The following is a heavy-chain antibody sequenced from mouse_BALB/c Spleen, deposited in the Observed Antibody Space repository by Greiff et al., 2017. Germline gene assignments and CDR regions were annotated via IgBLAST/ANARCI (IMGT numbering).Heavy chain of an antibody. CDR1: GYTFTSYW. V-gene: IGHV1S81*02. CDR3: ARLGSDYFDY. J-gene: IGHJ2*01. D-gene: IGHD2-14*01. Sequence: VQLQQPGAELVKPGASVKLSCKASGYTFTSYWMHWVKQRPGQGLEWIGEINPSNGRTNYNEKFKSKATLTVDKSSSTAYMQLSSLTSEDSAVYYCARLGSDYFDYWGQGTTLTVSS. CDR2: INPSNGRT.